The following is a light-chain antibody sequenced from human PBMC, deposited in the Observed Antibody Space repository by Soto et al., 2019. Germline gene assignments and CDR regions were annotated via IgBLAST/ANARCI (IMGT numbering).Light chain of an antibody. CDR1: SSDVGSINL. J-gene: IGLJ2*01. Sequence: QSVLTQPASVSGSPGQSITISCTGTSSDVGSINLVSWYQWHPGKAPKLMIYDVSKRPSGVSNRFSASKSGNTASLTISGLQADDEADYFCSSYAGVGTFVLFGGGTKVTVL. CDR2: DVS. V-gene: IGLV2-23*02. CDR3: SSYAGVGTFVL.